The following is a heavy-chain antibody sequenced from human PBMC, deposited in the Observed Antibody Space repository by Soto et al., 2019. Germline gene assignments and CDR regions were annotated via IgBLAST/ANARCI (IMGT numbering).Heavy chain of an antibody. CDR2: ISGSGGST. D-gene: IGHD3-10*01. CDR1: GFTFSSYA. Sequence: PGGSLRLSCAASGFTFSSYAMSWVRQAPGKGLEWVSAISGSGGSTYYADSVKGRFTISRDNSKNTLYLQMNSLRAEDTAVYYCAKGYYYGSGSYFKRPWDNGDYFYYYGMDVWGQGTTVTVSS. CDR3: AKGYYYGSGSYFKRPWDNGDYFYYYGMDV. J-gene: IGHJ6*02. V-gene: IGHV3-23*01.